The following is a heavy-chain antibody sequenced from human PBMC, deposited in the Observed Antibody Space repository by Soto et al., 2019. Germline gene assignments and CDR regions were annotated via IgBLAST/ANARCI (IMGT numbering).Heavy chain of an antibody. J-gene: IGHJ4*02. CDR3: SRRGFGYDRSGYAY. CDR1: GGSISSGDYY. Sequence: QVQLQESGPGLVKPSQTLSLTCTVSGGSISSGDYYWSWIRQPPGKGLEWIGYIYYSGSTYYNPALKSRVTLSGDTSQSQISLKLSSVTAAHTAVYYFSRRGFGYDRSGYAYWGQRTLVTVSS. CDR2: IYYSGST. V-gene: IGHV4-30-4*01. D-gene: IGHD3-22*01.